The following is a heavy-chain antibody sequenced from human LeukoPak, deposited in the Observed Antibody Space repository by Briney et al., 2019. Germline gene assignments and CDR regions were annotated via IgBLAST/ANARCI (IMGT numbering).Heavy chain of an antibody. Sequence: GGSLRLSSAASGFTFSSYDMSWVRQAPGKGLEWVSVVSLGYSTYYADSVKGRFTISRDNSKNTVYLQMNRLRAEDTAVYYCAKGGVRGYSYGYLDYWGQGTLVTVSS. CDR3: AKGGVRGYSYGYLDY. CDR1: GFTFSSYD. V-gene: IGHV3-23*01. J-gene: IGHJ4*02. D-gene: IGHD5-18*01. CDR2: VSLGYST.